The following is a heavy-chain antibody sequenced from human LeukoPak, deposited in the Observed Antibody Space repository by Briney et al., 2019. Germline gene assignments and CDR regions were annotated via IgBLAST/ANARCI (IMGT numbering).Heavy chain of an antibody. J-gene: IGHJ4*02. CDR2: IYISGST. CDR3: AREGAESF. V-gene: IGHV4-61*02. Sequence: SETLSLTCTVSGGSISSGNYYWSWIRQPAGTGLEWIGRIYISGSTNYNPSLKSRVTISVDASKNQFSLKLSSVTAADTAVYYCAREGAESFWGQGTLVTVSS. CDR1: GGSISSGNYY. D-gene: IGHD1-26*01.